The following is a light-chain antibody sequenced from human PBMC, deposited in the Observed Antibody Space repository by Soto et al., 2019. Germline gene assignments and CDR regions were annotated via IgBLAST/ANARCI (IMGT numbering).Light chain of an antibody. V-gene: IGKV1-5*01. CDR2: HAS. CDR3: QQYNSYWT. J-gene: IGKJ1*01. CDR1: LPISSW. Sequence: DIQMTQSPSTLSGSVGDRVTITFRASLPISSWLSWYQQKPGKAPKLLIYHASIFESGVPSRFSGSGSGTEYTLTISSLQPDDFATYYCQQYNSYWTFGQRTKVDIK.